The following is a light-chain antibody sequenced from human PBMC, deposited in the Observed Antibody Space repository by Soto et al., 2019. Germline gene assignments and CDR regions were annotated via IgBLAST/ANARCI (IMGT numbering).Light chain of an antibody. CDR3: CSYAGSSTYV. V-gene: IGLV2-23*02. CDR1: SSDVGSYNL. J-gene: IGLJ7*01. Sequence: QSALTQPASVSGSPGQSITISCTGTSSDVGSYNLVSWYQQHPGKAPKLMIYEVSKRPSGVSNRFSGSKSGNTASLTISGLQAEDEADYYCCSYAGSSTYVFGAGTQRTV. CDR2: EVS.